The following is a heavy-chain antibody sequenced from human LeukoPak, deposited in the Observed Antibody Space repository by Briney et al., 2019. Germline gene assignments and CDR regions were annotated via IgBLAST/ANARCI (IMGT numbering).Heavy chain of an antibody. CDR1: GGSISSYY. CDR2: IYTSGST. J-gene: IGHJ4*02. CDR3: ARGELGDGYNRWYFDY. Sequence: PSETLSLTCTVSGGSISSYYWSWIRQPAGEGLEWIGRIYTSGSTNYNPSLKSRVTMSVDTSKNQFSLKLSSVTAADTAVYYCARGELGDGYNRWYFDYWGQGTLVTVSS. V-gene: IGHV4-4*07. D-gene: IGHD5-24*01.